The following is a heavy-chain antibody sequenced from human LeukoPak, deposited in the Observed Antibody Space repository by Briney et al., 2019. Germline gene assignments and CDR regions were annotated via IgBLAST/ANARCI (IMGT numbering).Heavy chain of an antibody. Sequence: GGSLRLSCAASGFTFSSYWMSWVRQAPGKGLEWVANIKQDGSEKYYVDSVKGRFTISRDNAKNSLYLQMNSLRAEDTALYYCARVPAMAYCSSTSCYLRNYMDVWGKGTTVTVSS. CDR1: GFTFSSYW. CDR3: ARVPAMAYCSSTSCYLRNYMDV. J-gene: IGHJ6*03. V-gene: IGHV3-7*03. D-gene: IGHD2-2*01. CDR2: IKQDGSEK.